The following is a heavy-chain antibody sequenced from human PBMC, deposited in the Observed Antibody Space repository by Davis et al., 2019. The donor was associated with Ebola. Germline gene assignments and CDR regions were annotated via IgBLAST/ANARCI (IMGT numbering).Heavy chain of an antibody. CDR2: IILIFGTA. V-gene: IGHV1-69*06. CDR1: GGTFSSYA. Sequence: SVKVSCKASGGTFSSYAMSWVRQAPGQGLEWMGGIILIFGTANYAQKLQGRVTITADKSTSTAYMELSSLRSEDTAVYYCARDNWNDVRFDYWGQGTLVTVSS. D-gene: IGHD1-20*01. J-gene: IGHJ4*02. CDR3: ARDNWNDVRFDY.